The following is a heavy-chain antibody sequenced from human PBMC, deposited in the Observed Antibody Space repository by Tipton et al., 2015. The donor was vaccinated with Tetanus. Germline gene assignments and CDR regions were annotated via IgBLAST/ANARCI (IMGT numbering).Heavy chain of an antibody. D-gene: IGHD3-3*01. CDR3: ARGAYYTSDLGY. CDR1: GGSISSGGYY. CDR2: IYYSGST. V-gene: IGHV4-31*02. J-gene: IGHJ4*02. Sequence: LRLSCTVSGGSISSGGYYWSWIRQHPGKGLEWIGYIYYSGSTYYNPSLKSRVTISVDTSKNQFSLKLSSVTAADTAVYYCARGAYYTSDLGYWGQGTLVTVSS.